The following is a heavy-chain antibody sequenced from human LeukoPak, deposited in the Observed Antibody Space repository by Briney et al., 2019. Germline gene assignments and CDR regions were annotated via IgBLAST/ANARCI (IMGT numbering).Heavy chain of an antibody. Sequence: GGSLRLSCAASGFTFSTYAMSWVRQAPGKWLEWVSGISESGGSTYYADSVKGRFTVSRDNSKNTLYLQMNTLRAEDTAVYYCANGLSGSYYVHWFDPWGQGTLVTVSS. CDR3: ANGLSGSYYVHWFDP. D-gene: IGHD1-26*01. J-gene: IGHJ5*02. V-gene: IGHV3-23*01. CDR2: ISESGGST. CDR1: GFTFSTYA.